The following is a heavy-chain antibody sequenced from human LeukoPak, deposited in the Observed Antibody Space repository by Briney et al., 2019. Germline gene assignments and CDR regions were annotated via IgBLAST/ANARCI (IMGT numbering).Heavy chain of an antibody. CDR3: ASSSSPNSFDY. CDR1: GFTFSSYG. D-gene: IGHD6-6*01. CDR2: ISYDGSNK. Sequence: GGSLRLSCAASGFTFSSYGMHWVRQAPGKGLEWVAVISYDGSNKYYADSVKGRFTISRDISKNTLYFQMNSLRAEDTAVYYCASSSSPNSFDYWGQGTLVTVSS. J-gene: IGHJ4*02. V-gene: IGHV3-30*03.